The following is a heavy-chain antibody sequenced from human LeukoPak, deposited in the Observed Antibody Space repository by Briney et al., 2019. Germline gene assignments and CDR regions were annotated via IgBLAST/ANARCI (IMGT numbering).Heavy chain of an antibody. D-gene: IGHD5-24*01. J-gene: IGHJ4*02. Sequence: ASVKVSCKASGYTFNAYYMHWVRQAPGQGLEWMGWINPNSGGSNYAQKFQGRVTMTSDTSINTAYMELSRLISDDTAIYYCAGDGYNSRRFFDYWGQGTLVTVSS. CDR1: GYTFNAYY. CDR2: INPNSGGS. V-gene: IGHV1-2*02. CDR3: AGDGYNSRRFFDY.